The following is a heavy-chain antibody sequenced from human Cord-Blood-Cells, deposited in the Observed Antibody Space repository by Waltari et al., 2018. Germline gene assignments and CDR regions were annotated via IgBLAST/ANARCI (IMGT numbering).Heavy chain of an antibody. J-gene: IGHJ3*02. CDR3: ATARVGAFDI. V-gene: IGHV3-53*02. Sequence: EVQLVETGGGLIQPGGSLSISCAASGFTVSSTYMSWVRQAPGKGLEWVSVIYSGGSTYYADSVKGRFTISRDNSKNTLYLQMNSLRAEDTAVYYCATARVGAFDIWGQGTMVTVSS. D-gene: IGHD1-26*01. CDR1: GFTVSSTY. CDR2: IYSGGST.